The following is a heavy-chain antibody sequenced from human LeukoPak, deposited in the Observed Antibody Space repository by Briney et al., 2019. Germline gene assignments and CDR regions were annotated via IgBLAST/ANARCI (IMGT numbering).Heavy chain of an antibody. CDR1: GFTFSSYS. Sequence: AGGSLRLSCAASGFTFSSYSMNWVRQAPGKGLEWVSSISSSSSYIYYADSVKGRFTIYRDNAKNSLYLQMNSLRDEETAVYYCASDILTGFDAFDIWGQGTMVTVSS. V-gene: IGHV3-21*01. D-gene: IGHD3-9*01. CDR2: ISSSSSYI. J-gene: IGHJ3*02. CDR3: ASDILTGFDAFDI.